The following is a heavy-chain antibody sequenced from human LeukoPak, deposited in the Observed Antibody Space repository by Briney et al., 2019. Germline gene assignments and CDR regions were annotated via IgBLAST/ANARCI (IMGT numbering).Heavy chain of an antibody. V-gene: IGHV1-69*04. CDR2: IIPIFGIA. CDR1: GGTFSSYA. CDR3: ATHYYDSSGLYYPWDY. Sequence: GASVKVSCKASGGTFSSYAISWVRQAPGQGLEWMVRIIPIFGIANYAQKFQGRVTITADKSTSTAYMELSSLRSEDTAVYYCATHYYDSSGLYYPWDYWGQGTLVTVSS. D-gene: IGHD3-22*01. J-gene: IGHJ4*02.